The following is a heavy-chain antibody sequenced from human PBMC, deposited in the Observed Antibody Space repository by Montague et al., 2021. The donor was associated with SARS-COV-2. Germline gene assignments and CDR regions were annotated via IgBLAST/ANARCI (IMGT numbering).Heavy chain of an antibody. D-gene: IGHD6-19*01. CDR2: ISSSGSTI. CDR3: ARGLSIAVAGTLFPDYYYYMDV. Sequence: SLRLSCAASGFTFSSYEMNWVRQAPGKGLEWVSYISSSGSTIYYXDSVKGRFTISRDNAKNSLYLQMNSLRAEDTAVYYCARGLSIAVAGTLFPDYYYYMDVWGKGTTVTVS. J-gene: IGHJ6*03. CDR1: GFTFSSYE. V-gene: IGHV3-48*03.